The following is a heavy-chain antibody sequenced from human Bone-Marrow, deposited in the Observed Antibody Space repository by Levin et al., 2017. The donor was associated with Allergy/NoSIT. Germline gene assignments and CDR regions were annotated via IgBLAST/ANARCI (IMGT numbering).Heavy chain of an antibody. CDR1: GFTFRSYS. CDR3: ARDPEGCPVTTNPACYYGMDV. V-gene: IGHV3-48*02. CDR2: ISRSGSSSI. J-gene: IGHJ6*02. D-gene: IGHD4-17*01. Sequence: GGSLRLSCAASGFTFRSYSMNWVRQAPGKGLEWVSYISRSGSSSIYYADSVKGRFTISRDNAKNSLYLQMNSLRDEDTAVYYCARDPEGCPVTTNPACYYGMDVWGQGTTVTVSS.